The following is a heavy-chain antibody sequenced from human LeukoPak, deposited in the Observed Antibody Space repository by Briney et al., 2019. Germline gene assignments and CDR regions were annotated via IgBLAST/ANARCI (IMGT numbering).Heavy chain of an antibody. D-gene: IGHD6-13*01. CDR2: INHSGST. J-gene: IGHJ4*02. V-gene: IGHV4-34*01. CDR1: GGSFSGYY. CDR3: ARGAGLVGYFDY. Sequence: SETLSLTCAVYGGSFSGYYWSWFRQPPGKGLEWIGEINHSGSTNYNPSLKSRVTKSVDTSKNQFSLKLSSVTAADTAVYYCARGAGLVGYFDYWGQGTLVTVSS.